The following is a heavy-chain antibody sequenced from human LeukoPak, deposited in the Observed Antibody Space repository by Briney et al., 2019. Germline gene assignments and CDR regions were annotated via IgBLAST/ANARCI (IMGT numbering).Heavy chain of an antibody. CDR2: VYYSGST. J-gene: IGHJ5*02. CDR1: GGSTSSYY. CDR3: AREDYYHSGGYYYWFDP. V-gene: IGHV4-59*01. Sequence: PSETLSLTCTVSGGSTSSYYWSWIRQTPGKGLEWIGYVYYSGSTNYNPSLKSRVTISVDTSKNQFSLNLTSVTAADTAVYYCAREDYYHSGGYYYWFDPWGQGTLVTVSS. D-gene: IGHD3-10*01.